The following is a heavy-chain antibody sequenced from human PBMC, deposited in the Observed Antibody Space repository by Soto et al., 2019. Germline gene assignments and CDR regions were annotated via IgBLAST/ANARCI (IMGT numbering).Heavy chain of an antibody. Sequence: SETLSLTCAVSGGSISSGGYSWSWIRQPPGKGLEWIGYIYHSGSTYYNPSLKSRVTISVDTSKNQFSLKLSSVTAADTAVYYCARGRWWFDPWGQGTLVTVSS. CDR1: GGSISSGGYS. V-gene: IGHV4-30-2*01. CDR3: ARGRWWFDP. CDR2: IYHSGST. J-gene: IGHJ5*02.